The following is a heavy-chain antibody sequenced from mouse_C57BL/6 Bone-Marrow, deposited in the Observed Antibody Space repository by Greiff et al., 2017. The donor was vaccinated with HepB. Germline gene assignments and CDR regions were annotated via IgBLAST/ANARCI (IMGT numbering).Heavy chain of an antibody. CDR3: ARHWNYFYAMDY. V-gene: IGHV5-6*01. J-gene: IGHJ4*01. CDR1: GFTFSSYG. CDR2: ISSGGSYT. Sequence: EVMLVESGGDLVKPGGSLKLSCAASGFTFSSYGMSWVRQTPDKRLEWVATISSGGSYTYYPDSVKGRFTISRDNAKNTLYLQMSSLKSEDSAMYYCARHWNYFYAMDYWGQGTSVTVSS.